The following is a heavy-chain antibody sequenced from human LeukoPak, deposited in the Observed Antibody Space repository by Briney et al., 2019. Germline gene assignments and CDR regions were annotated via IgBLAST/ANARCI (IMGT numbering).Heavy chain of an antibody. CDR2: IWYDGSNK. V-gene: IGHV3-33*06. CDR3: AKIGVQLWLLDYYYYMDV. Sequence: GRSLRLSCAASGFTFSSYGMHWVRQAPGKGLKWVAVIWYDGSNKYYADSVKGRFTISRDNSKNTLYLQMNSLRAEDTAVYYCAKIGVQLWLLDYYYYMDVWGKGTTVTVSS. CDR1: GFTFSSYG. J-gene: IGHJ6*03. D-gene: IGHD5-18*01.